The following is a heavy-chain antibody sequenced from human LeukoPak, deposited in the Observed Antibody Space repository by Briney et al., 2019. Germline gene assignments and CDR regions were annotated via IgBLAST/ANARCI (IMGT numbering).Heavy chain of an antibody. CDR2: IYYSGST. D-gene: IGHD3-10*01. J-gene: IGHJ4*02. CDR1: GGSISSYY. V-gene: IGHV4-59*08. Sequence: PSETLSLTCTVSGGSISSYYWSWIRQPPGKGLEWIGYIYYSGSTNYNPSLKSRVTISVDTSKNQFSLKLSSVTAADTAVYHCARLGALSSFDYWGQGTLVTVSS. CDR3: ARLGALSSFDY.